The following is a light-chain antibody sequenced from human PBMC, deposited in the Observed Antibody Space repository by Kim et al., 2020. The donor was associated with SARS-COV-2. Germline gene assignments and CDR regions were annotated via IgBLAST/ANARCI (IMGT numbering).Light chain of an antibody. J-gene: IGKJ2*01. V-gene: IGKV3-20*01. CDR2: GAS. CDR3: QQYASSPRT. CDR1: QSVSSSY. Sequence: EIVLTQSPGTLSLSPGERATLSCRASQSVSSSYLAWYQQKVGQTPRLLFYGASRRATCIPDRFSGSGSGTDFTLSISRLEPEDFAVYYCQQYASSPRTFGQGTKLEIK.